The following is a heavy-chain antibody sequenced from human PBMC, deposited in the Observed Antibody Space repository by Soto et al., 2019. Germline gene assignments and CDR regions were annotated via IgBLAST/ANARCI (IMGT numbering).Heavy chain of an antibody. CDR1: GFTVSSNY. J-gene: IGHJ6*02. CDR2: LYSGGST. CDR3: ASGDHSDYYYGMDV. D-gene: IGHD7-27*01. Sequence: GGSLRLSCAASGFTVSSNYMSWVRQAPGKGLEWVSVLYSGGSTNYADSVKGRFTISRDNSKNKLYLQMNSLRAEDTAVYYCASGDHSDYYYGMDVWGQGTTVTVSS. V-gene: IGHV3-66*01.